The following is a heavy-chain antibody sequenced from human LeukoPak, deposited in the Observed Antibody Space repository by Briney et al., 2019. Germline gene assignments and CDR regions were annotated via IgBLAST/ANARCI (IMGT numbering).Heavy chain of an antibody. CDR2: IRDSGSTT. CDR1: GFTFSIYG. Sequence: PGGSLRLSCAAPGFTFSIYGMTWVRQAPGKGLEWVSTIRDSGSTTYYADSVKGRFTISRDNSKNTLYLQMNSLRAEDTAVYYCAKNSYYDSSGYCDYWGQGTLVTVSS. V-gene: IGHV3-23*01. J-gene: IGHJ4*02. CDR3: AKNSYYDSSGYCDY. D-gene: IGHD3-22*01.